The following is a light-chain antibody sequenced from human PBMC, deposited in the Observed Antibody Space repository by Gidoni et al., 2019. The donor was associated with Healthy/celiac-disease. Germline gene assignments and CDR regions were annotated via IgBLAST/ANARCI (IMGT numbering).Light chain of an antibody. V-gene: IGKV3-15*01. CDR1: QSVSSN. CDR3: QQYNNWPPGT. CDR2: GAS. Sequence: EIVMKQSPATLSVSPGERATLSCRASQSVSSNLAWYQQKPGQAPRLLIYGASTRATGIPARFSGSGSGTDFTLTISSLQSEDFAVYYCQQYNNWPPGTFGQXTKLEIK. J-gene: IGKJ1*01.